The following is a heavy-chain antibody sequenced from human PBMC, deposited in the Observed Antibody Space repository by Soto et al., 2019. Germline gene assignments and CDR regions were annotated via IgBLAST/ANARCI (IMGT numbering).Heavy chain of an antibody. V-gene: IGHV1-46*01. CDR1: GYTFTNYY. J-gene: IGHJ4*02. D-gene: IGHD5-18*01. CDR2: INPNGGST. Sequence: QVQLVQSGAEVKKPGASVKVSCKASGYTFTNYYIHWVRQAPGQGLEWMGIINPNGGSTTYAQKFRAGCTRTRDTSKSTVYMELSSLRSEASAVYYCATSVNSAMAFDYWGQGTLVTVSS. CDR3: ATSVNSAMAFDY.